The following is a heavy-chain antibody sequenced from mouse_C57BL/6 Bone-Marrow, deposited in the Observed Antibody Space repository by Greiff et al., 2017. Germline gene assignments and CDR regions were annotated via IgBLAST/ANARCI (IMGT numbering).Heavy chain of an antibody. Sequence: EVKLVESGGGLVKPGGSLKLSCAASGFTFSSYAMSWVRQTPEKRLEWVATISDGGSYTYYPDNVEGRFTISRDNAKNNLYLQMSHLKSEDTAMYYCARALWDWYFDVWGTGTTVTVSS. CDR1: GFTFSSYA. V-gene: IGHV5-4*03. CDR2: ISDGGSYT. J-gene: IGHJ1*03. CDR3: ARALWDWYFDV. D-gene: IGHD1-1*01.